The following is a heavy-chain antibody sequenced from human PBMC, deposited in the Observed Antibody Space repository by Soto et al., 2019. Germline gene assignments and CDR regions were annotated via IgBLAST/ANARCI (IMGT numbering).Heavy chain of an antibody. CDR1: GGSFSGYY. V-gene: IGHV4-34*01. J-gene: IGHJ6*02. Sequence: SETLALTCAVYGGSFSGYYWSWIRQPPGKGLEWIGESNHSGSTNYNPSLKSRVTISVDTSKNQFSLKLSSVTAADTAVYYCARGLPFDHYSMDVWGQGTTVTVSS. D-gene: IGHD3-9*01. CDR2: SNHSGST. CDR3: ARGLPFDHYSMDV.